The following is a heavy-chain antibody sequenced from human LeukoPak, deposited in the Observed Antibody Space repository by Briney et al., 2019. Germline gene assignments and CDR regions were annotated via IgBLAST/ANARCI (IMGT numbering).Heavy chain of an antibody. CDR3: ARAVKRSSWYNWFDP. Sequence: SETLSLTCVVSGYSISSGYYWSWIRQPAGKGLEWIGRIYTSGSTNYNPSLKSRVTISVDTSKNQFSLKLSSVTAADTAVYYCARAVKRSSWYNWFDPWGQGTLVTVSS. J-gene: IGHJ5*02. CDR2: IYTSGST. V-gene: IGHV4-61*02. CDR1: GYSISSGYY. D-gene: IGHD6-13*01.